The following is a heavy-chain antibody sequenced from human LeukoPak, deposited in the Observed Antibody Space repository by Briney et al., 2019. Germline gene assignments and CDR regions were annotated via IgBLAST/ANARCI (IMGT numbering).Heavy chain of an antibody. V-gene: IGHV3-30*01. CDR3: ARDSTYYYESGSSGPHYFDN. CDR2: ISSGESFQ. J-gene: IGHJ4*02. Sequence: PGGSRRLSCEASGFALSNYAMHWSVQAPAKGLKWVSIISSGESFQYYADSVKGRFTISSDNSKNTLYLQLNSLRGEDTAIYYCARDSTYYYESGSSGPHYFDNWGQGTLVTVSS. CDR1: GFALSNYA. D-gene: IGHD3-10*01.